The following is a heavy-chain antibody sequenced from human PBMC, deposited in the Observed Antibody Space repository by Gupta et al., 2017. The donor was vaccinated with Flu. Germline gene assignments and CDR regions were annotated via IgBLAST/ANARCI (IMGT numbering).Heavy chain of an antibody. CDR3: ARGRRWLPLGDAFDI. CDR1: GGSFSGYY. CDR2: INHSGST. J-gene: IGHJ3*02. Sequence: QVQLQQWGAGLLKPSETLSLTCAVYGGSFSGYYWSWIRQPPGKGLEWIGEINHSGSTNYNPSLKSRVTISVDTSKNQFSLKLSSVTAADTAVYYCARGRRWLPLGDAFDIWGQGTMVTVSS. D-gene: IGHD5-24*01. V-gene: IGHV4-34*01.